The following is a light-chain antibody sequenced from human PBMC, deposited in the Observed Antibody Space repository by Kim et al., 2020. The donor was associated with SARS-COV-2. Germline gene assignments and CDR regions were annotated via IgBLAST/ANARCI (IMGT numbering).Light chain of an antibody. J-gene: IGKJ4*01. CDR1: QTVEKNY. CDR3: HQYARDPLT. Sequence: EIVLTQSPDTLSLSAGERDTLSCRASQTVEKNYLGWYQQKPGQAPRLLIYDASVRATGLPDRFSGSGSGTDFTLTIASLEAEDFGLYYCHQYARDPLTFGGGTRVDIK. CDR2: DAS. V-gene: IGKV3-20*01.